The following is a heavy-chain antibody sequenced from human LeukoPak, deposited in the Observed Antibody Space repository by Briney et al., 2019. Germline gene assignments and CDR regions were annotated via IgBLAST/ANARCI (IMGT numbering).Heavy chain of an antibody. CDR1: GFTFSSYW. CDR3: ARVPRGWSIDY. Sequence: GESLRLSCAASGFTFSSYWMHWVRQAPGKGLVWVSRINSDGSSTSYADSVKGRFTISRDNAKNTLYLQMNSLRAEDTAVYYCARVPRGWSIDYWGQGTLVTVSS. J-gene: IGHJ4*02. CDR2: INSDGSST. V-gene: IGHV3-74*01. D-gene: IGHD6-19*01.